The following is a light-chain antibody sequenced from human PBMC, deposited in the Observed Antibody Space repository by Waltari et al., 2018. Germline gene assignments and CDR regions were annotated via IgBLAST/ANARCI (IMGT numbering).Light chain of an antibody. CDR1: SSNPGAGHP. V-gene: IGLV1-40*01. CDR2: GNN. Sequence: QSVLTQPPSVSGTPGQRVTISCPGSSSNPGAGHPVTRYQKIPGTAPKLLIFGNNNRPSGVPDRFSGSKSGTSASLAITGLQAEDEGDYYCQSFDSRLSDGVVFGGGTKVTVL. CDR3: QSFDSRLSDGVV. J-gene: IGLJ2*01.